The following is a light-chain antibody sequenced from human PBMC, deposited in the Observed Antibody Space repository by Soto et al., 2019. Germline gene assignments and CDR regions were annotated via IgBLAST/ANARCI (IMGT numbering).Light chain of an antibody. CDR1: SSDLGGYNY. Sequence: QSVLSQPASVSGSPGQSITIACTGTSSDLGGYNYVSWYQQHPGKVPKLMIYDVSNRPSGVSNRFSGSKSGNTASLTISGLQAEDEADYYCSSYTTSPLSYVFGTGTKVTVL. V-gene: IGLV2-14*01. CDR3: SSYTTSPLSYV. CDR2: DVS. J-gene: IGLJ1*01.